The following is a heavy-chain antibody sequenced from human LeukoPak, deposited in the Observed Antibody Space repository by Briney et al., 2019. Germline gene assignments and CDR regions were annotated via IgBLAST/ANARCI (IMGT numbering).Heavy chain of an antibody. Sequence: GESLKISCKGSGYSFTSYWIGWVRQMPGKGLEWMGIIYPGDSDTRYSPSFQGQVTISADKSISTAYLQWSSLKASDTAMYDCARLVGSIAVAGTGNWFDPWGQGTLVTVSS. CDR2: IYPGDSDT. V-gene: IGHV5-51*01. CDR1: GYSFTSYW. J-gene: IGHJ5*02. CDR3: ARLVGSIAVAGTGNWFDP. D-gene: IGHD6-19*01.